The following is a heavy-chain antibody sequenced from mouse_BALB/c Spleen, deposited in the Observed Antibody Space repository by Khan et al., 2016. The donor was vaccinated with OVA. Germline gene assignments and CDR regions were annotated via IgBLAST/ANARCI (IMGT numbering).Heavy chain of an antibody. CDR1: GFTFSSFT. D-gene: IGHD1-1*02. CDR3: ARSNYGAFAY. J-gene: IGHJ3*01. Sequence: EVELVESGGGLVKPGGSLKLSCAASGFTFSSFTMSWVRQTPEKRLEWVATISSVGDNTYYPDSVKGRFTISRDNAKNNLYLQMSSLRSEDTALYYCARSNYGAFAYWGQGTLVTVSA. CDR2: ISSVGDNT. V-gene: IGHV5-9*03.